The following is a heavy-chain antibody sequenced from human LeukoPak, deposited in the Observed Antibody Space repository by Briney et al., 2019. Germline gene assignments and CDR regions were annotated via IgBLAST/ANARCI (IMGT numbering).Heavy chain of an antibody. CDR2: IYTSGST. D-gene: IGHD3-16*02. CDR3: ARVADRGVIGFFDL. J-gene: IGHJ2*01. CDR1: GGSISSYY. V-gene: IGHV4-4*07. Sequence: SETLSLTCTVSGGSISSYYWSWIRQPAGKGLEWIGRIYTSGSTNYNPSLKSRVTMSVDTSKNQFSLKLSSVTAADTALYYCARVADRGVIGFFDLWGRDTLVTVSS.